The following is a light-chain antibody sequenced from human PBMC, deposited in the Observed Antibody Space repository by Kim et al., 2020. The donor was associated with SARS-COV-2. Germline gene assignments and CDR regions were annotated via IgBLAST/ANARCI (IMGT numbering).Light chain of an antibody. CDR2: DKN. V-gene: IGLV1-51*01. CDR3: GTWDSSLSAVV. J-gene: IGLJ2*01. Sequence: GQKVTISCSGSSSNIGNNYVSWYQQLPGTAPKLLIYDKNERPSGIPDRFSGSKSGTSATLGITGLQTGDEADYYCGTWDSSLSAVVFGGGTQLTVL. CDR1: SSNIGNNY.